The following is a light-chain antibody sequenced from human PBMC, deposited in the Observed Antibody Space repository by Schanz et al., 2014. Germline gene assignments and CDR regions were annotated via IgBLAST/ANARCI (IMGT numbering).Light chain of an antibody. CDR2: DAS. V-gene: IGKV3D-20*02. J-gene: IGKJ5*01. Sequence: EIVLTQSPGTLSVSPGERATLSCRASQTVSSSDLAWYQHKPGQAPKLLIYDASDRATGIPDRFSGSGSGTDFTLTISSVEPEDFAVYYCQQRSNWPPITFGQGTRLEIK. CDR3: QQRSNWPPIT. CDR1: QTVSSSD.